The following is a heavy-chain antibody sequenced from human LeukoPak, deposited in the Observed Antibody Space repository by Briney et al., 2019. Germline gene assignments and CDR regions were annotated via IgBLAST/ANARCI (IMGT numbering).Heavy chain of an antibody. CDR2: ISTTGGGA. D-gene: IGHD3-9*01. CDR1: GFTFTSYA. J-gene: IGHJ4*02. CDR3: ATRALTGSKLYYFTY. V-gene: IGHV3-23*01. Sequence: GGSLRLSCAASGFTFTSYAMSWVRQAPGKGLEWGSSISTTGGGAYYADSVKGRFTISRDNSKNMLYLQMDSLRVDDTAVYYCATRALTGSKLYYFTYWGQATLVTVSS.